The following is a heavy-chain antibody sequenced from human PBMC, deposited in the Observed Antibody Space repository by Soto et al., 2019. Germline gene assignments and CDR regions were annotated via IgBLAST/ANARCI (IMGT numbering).Heavy chain of an antibody. CDR2: IVVGSGNT. CDR1: GFTFPSSA. CDR3: AAVPYYYDTSGTYFDY. V-gene: IGHV1-58*01. D-gene: IGHD3-22*01. J-gene: IGHJ4*02. Sequence: QMQLVQSGPEVKKPGTSVKVSCKASGFTFPSSAVQWVRQARGQRLEWIARIVVGSGNTNYAQKFQERLTISRDMSTNTAYMWLGSLSSEDTAVCYCAAVPYYYDTSGTYFDYWGQGTLVTVSS.